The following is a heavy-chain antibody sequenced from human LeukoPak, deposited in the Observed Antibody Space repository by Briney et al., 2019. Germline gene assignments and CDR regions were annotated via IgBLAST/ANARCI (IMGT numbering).Heavy chain of an antibody. CDR3: ARANVLLWFGEFDY. V-gene: IGHV1-18*04. CDR1: GYTFTSYG. J-gene: IGHJ4*02. D-gene: IGHD3-10*01. CDR2: ISAYNGNT. Sequence: ASVKVSCKASGYTFTSYGISWVRQAPGQRLEWMGWISAYNGNTNYAQKLQGRVTMTTDTSTSTAYMELRSLRSDDTAVYYCARANVLLWFGEFDYWGQGTLVTVSS.